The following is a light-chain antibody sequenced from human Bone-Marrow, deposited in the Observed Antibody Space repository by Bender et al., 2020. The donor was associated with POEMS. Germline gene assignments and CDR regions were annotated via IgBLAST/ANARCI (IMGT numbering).Light chain of an antibody. Sequence: QPLLPSQPSASGTPGKRATISCSGRSSNIGSSPENGSQQPPGTAPKLLIYIINQRPSGVPDRFPGSKSGTSASLAISGLQSEDEADYYCAAWEDSLNGWVFGGGTKLTVL. CDR2: IIN. V-gene: IGLV1-44*01. CDR3: AAWEDSLNGWV. CDR1: SSNIGSSP. J-gene: IGLJ3*02.